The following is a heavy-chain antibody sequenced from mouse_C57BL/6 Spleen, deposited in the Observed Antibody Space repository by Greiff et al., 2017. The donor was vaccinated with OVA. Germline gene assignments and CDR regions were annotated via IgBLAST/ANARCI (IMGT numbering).Heavy chain of an antibody. V-gene: IGHV1-15*01. D-gene: IGHD1-1*01. CDR1: GYTFTGSD. CDR3: ARTEFITTEVKL. CDR2: IDPETGGP. J-gene: IGHJ1*03. Sequence: VQLKESGAELVRPGASVTLSCKASGYTFTGSDMHWVKQTPVHGLEWIGAIDPETGGPAYNQKVKGQATLTADKASSTAYVELRSLTSEDSAVYYCARTEFITTEVKLWGTGTTVTVSS.